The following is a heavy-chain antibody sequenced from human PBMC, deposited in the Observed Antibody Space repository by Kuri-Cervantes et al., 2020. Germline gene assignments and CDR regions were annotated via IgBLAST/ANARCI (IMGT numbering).Heavy chain of an antibody. Sequence: SETLSLTCTVSGGSISSSSYYWGWIRQPPGKGLEWIGSIYYSGSTYYNPSLKSRVNISVDKSKKQFSLKLSSVTAADTAVYYCARGSPGYSYGYYYYYYYMDVWGKGTTVTVSS. J-gene: IGHJ6*03. CDR3: ARGSPGYSYGYYYYYYYMDV. CDR2: IYYSGST. D-gene: IGHD5-18*01. V-gene: IGHV4-39*07. CDR1: GGSISSSSYY.